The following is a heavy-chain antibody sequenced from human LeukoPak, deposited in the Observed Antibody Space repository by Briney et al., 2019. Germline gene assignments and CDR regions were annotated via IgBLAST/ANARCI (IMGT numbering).Heavy chain of an antibody. CDR3: ARASRPADAFDI. CDR2: ISSSGSTI. CDR1: GFTFSSYA. Sequence: GGSLRLSCAASGFTFSSYAMSWVRQAPGKGLEWVSYISSSGSTIYYADSVKGRFTISRDNAKNSLYLQMNSLRAEDTAVYYCARASRPADAFDIWGQGTMVTVSS. J-gene: IGHJ3*02. V-gene: IGHV3-48*04.